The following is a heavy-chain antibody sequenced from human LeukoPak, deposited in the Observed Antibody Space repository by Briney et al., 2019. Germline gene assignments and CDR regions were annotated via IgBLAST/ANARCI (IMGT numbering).Heavy chain of an antibody. J-gene: IGHJ6*03. V-gene: IGHV3-30*04. Sequence: GGSLRLSCAASGFTFSSYAMHWVRQAPGKGLEWVAVISYDGSNKYYADSVKGRFTISRDNSKNTLYLQMNSLRAEDTAVYYCASSSRGADHTDVWGKGTTVTVSS. CDR2: ISYDGSNK. CDR1: GFTFSSYA. D-gene: IGHD3-10*01. CDR3: ASSSRGADHTDV.